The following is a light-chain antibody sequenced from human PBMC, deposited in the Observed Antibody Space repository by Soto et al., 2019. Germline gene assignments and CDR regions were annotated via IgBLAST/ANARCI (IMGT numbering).Light chain of an antibody. CDR3: QQSYSTLSIT. J-gene: IGKJ5*01. CDR2: AAS. Sequence: DIQMTQSPSSLSASVGDRVTITCRASERISRHLNWYQQKPGKAPKLLIYAASSLQNGVPSRFSGGGSGTDFTLTISNLQPEDFATYYCQQSYSTLSITVGQGTRLEIK. V-gene: IGKV1-39*01. CDR1: ERISRH.